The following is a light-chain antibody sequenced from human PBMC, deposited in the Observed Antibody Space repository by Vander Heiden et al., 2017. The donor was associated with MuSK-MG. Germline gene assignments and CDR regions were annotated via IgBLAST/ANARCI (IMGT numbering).Light chain of an antibody. J-gene: IGKJ1*01. CDR1: QSVSSCL. CDR2: AAS. CDR3: QQYGSSPWT. Sequence: IVLTHAPGTLSLSPGERVTISCRASQSVSSCLLAWYQQQPDQAPRLLIDAASSRATGIPNRCSGSGSATDFTITISMLEPEDFAVYYCQQYGSSPWTFGQGTKVEIK. V-gene: IGKV3-20*01.